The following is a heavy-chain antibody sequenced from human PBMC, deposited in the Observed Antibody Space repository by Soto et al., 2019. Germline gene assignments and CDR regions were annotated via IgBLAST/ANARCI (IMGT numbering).Heavy chain of an antibody. V-gene: IGHV4-61*08. CDR1: GDSISRGGYS. Sequence: SETLSLTCTVSGDSISRGGYSWSWIRQPPGKGLEWIGYIYHSGSTNYNPSLKSRVTISVDTSKNQFSLKLSSVTAADTAVYYCASTRMIVAHFDYWGQGTLVTVSS. D-gene: IGHD3-22*01. J-gene: IGHJ4*02. CDR3: ASTRMIVAHFDY. CDR2: IYHSGST.